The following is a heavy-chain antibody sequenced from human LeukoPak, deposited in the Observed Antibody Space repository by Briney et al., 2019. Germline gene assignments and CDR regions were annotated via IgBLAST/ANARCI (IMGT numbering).Heavy chain of an antibody. CDR3: AKDAAGPEY. CDR2: ISAGGGST. Sequence: GGCLRLSCVASGLTFSDYSMTWVRQAPGKGLFWVSGISAGGGSTYYADSVKGRFTISRDNSRNTLYLQMNSLRAEDTAVYYCAKDAAGPEYWGQGTLVTVSS. J-gene: IGHJ4*02. V-gene: IGHV3-23*01. CDR1: GLTFSDYS. D-gene: IGHD6-13*01.